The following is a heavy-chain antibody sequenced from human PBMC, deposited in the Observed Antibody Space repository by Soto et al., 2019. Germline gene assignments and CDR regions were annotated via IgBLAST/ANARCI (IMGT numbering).Heavy chain of an antibody. CDR2: IYSGGST. Sequence: EVQLVESGGGLVQPGGSLRLSCAASGFTVSSNYMSWVRQAPGKGLEWVSGIYSGGSTYYADSVKGRFTISRDNSKNTLYLQMNSVGAEDAAVYCCARGGWFGPWGQGTLVTVSS. J-gene: IGHJ5*02. CDR1: GFTVSSNY. CDR3: ARGGWFGP. V-gene: IGHV3-66*01.